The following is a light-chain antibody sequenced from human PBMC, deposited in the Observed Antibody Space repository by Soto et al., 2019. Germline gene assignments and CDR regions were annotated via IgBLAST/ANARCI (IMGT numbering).Light chain of an antibody. CDR3: CSYAGSSGVV. J-gene: IGLJ2*01. V-gene: IGLV2-23*01. Sequence: QSALPQPASVSGSPGQSITISCTGISSYVGIYNLVSWYQQHPGKAPKLIIYADNKWPSGVSNRFSGSKSGNTASLTISGLQAEDEADYYCCSYAGSSGVVFGGGTKLTVL. CDR1: SSYVGIYNL. CDR2: ADN.